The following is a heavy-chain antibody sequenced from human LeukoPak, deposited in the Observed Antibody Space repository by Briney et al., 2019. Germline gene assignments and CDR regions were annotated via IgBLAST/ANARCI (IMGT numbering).Heavy chain of an antibody. D-gene: IGHD3-3*01. CDR2: ISSSSSTI. CDR3: ARAGDFWSGYYVDY. Sequence: PGGSLRLSCAASGFTFSSYSMNWVRQAPGKGLEWVSYISSSSSTIYYADSVKGRFTISRDNAKNSLYLQMNSLRAEDTAVYYCARAGDFWSGYYVDYWGQGTLVTVSS. J-gene: IGHJ4*02. CDR1: GFTFSSYS. V-gene: IGHV3-48*01.